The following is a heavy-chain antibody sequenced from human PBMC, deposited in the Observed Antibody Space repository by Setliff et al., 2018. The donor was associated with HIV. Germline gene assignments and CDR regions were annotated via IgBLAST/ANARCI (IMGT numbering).Heavy chain of an antibody. D-gene: IGHD2-8*01. CDR3: ARGVQAQVVLMSYVKGRFDP. J-gene: IGHJ5*02. Sequence: SETLSLTCAVSGGSISSGGYSWSWIRQPPGKGLEWIGYIYHSGSTYYNPSLKSRVIVSVDKSKNQFSLKLISLTAADTAKYFCARGVQAQVVLMSYVKGRFDPWGQGTQVTVSS. V-gene: IGHV4-30-2*01. CDR2: IYHSGST. CDR1: GGSISSGGYS.